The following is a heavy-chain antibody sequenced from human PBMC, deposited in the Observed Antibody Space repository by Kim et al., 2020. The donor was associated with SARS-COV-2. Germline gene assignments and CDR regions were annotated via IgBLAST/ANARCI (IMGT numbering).Heavy chain of an antibody. V-gene: IGHV3-21*01. CDR3: ARDKGVFGYSGYDSEVWFDP. J-gene: IGHJ5*02. D-gene: IGHD5-12*01. CDR1: GFTFSSYS. Sequence: GGSLRLSCAASGFTFSSYSMNWVRQAPGKGLEWVSSISSSSSYIYYADSVKGRFTISRDNAKNSLYLQMNSLRAEDTAVYYCARDKGVFGYSGYDSEVWFDPWGQGTLVTVSS. CDR2: ISSSSSYI.